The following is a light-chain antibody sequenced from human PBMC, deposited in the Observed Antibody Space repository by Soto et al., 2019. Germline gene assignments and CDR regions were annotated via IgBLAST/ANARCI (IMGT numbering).Light chain of an antibody. V-gene: IGKV1-5*03. CDR2: KAS. J-gene: IGKJ1*01. CDR3: QQYNDNWT. Sequence: DIQMTQSPSTLSASVGDRVIITCRASQSISSWLAWYQQKPGKAPRLLIYKASNLESGVPSRFSGSGSGTEFTLTISSLQPDDSATYYCQQYNDNWTFGQGTKVDI. CDR1: QSISSW.